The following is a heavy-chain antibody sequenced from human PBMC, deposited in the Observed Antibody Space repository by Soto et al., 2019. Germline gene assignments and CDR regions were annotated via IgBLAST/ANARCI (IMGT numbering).Heavy chain of an antibody. D-gene: IGHD1-7*01. CDR1: RGRFRSKA. J-gene: IGHJ4*02. CDR3: ASQAGNSFSDY. CDR2: IIPIFGTA. V-gene: IGHV1-69*01. Sequence: SCEACRGRFRSKARRWARQAPGQGLEWMGGIIPIFGTANYAQKFQGRVTITADESTSTAYMELSSLRSEYTAVYYCASQAGNSFSDYWGQGILVTVS.